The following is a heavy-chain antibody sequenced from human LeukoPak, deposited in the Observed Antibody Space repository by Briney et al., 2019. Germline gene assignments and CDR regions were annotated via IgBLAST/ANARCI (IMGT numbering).Heavy chain of an antibody. CDR2: IIPILGIA. CDR1: GGTFSSYA. V-gene: IGHV1-69*04. J-gene: IGHJ6*02. Sequence: GASVKVSCKASGGTFSSYAISWVRQAPGQGLEWMGRIIPILGIANYAQKFQGRVTITADKSTSTAYMELSSLRSEDTAVYYCAREIHGSGSLPDYYYGMDVRGQGTTVTVSS. D-gene: IGHD3-10*01. CDR3: AREIHGSGSLPDYYYGMDV.